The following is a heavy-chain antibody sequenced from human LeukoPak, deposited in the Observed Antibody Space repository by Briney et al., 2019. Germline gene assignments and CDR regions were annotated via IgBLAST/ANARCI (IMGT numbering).Heavy chain of an antibody. CDR1: GYTFTGHY. J-gene: IGHJ4*02. V-gene: IGHV1-2*06. CDR2: INPNSGGT. D-gene: IGHD1-26*01. Sequence: ASVKVSCKASGYTFTGHYIHWVRQAPGQGLEWIGRINPNSGGTNYAQKFQGRVTMTRDTSISTAYMELASLRSDDTAVFYCARFPEDGNFDYWGQGTLVTVSS. CDR3: ARFPEDGNFDY.